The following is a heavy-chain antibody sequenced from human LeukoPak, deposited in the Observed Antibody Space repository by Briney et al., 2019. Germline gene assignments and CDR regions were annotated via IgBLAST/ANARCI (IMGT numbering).Heavy chain of an antibody. CDR3: ARALPRTYYDSSGYPNWFDP. J-gene: IGHJ5*02. D-gene: IGHD3-22*01. Sequence: SETLSLTCTVSGGSISSGGYYWSWIRQPPGKGLEWIGEINHSGSTNYNPSLKSRVTISVDTSKNQFSLKLSSVTAADTAVYYCARALPRTYYDSSGYPNWFDPWGQGTLVTVSS. CDR1: GGSISSGGYY. CDR2: INHSGST. V-gene: IGHV4-39*07.